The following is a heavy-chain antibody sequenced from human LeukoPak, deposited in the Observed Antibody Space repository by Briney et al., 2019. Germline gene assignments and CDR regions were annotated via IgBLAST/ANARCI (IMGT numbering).Heavy chain of an antibody. CDR1: GFTFSSYA. CDR2: ISGSGGST. CDR3: ASSGHIAARSFDY. Sequence: GGSLRLSCAASGFTFSSYAMSWVRQAPGKGLEWVSAISGSGGSTYYADSVKGRFSISRDNSKNTLYLQMNSLRAEDTAVYYCASSGHIAARSFDYWGQGTLVTVSS. D-gene: IGHD6-6*01. J-gene: IGHJ4*02. V-gene: IGHV3-23*01.